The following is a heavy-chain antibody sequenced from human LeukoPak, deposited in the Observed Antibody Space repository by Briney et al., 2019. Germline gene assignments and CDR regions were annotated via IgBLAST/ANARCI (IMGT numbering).Heavy chain of an antibody. CDR1: GFTFSSYA. CDR2: ISYDGSNK. J-gene: IGHJ4*02. CDR3: ARDRPDIVVNYFDY. Sequence: GGSLRLSCAASGFTFSSYAMHWVRQAPGKGLEWVAVISYDGSNKYYADSVKGRFTISRDNSKNTLYLQMNSLRAEDTAVYYCARDRPDIVVNYFDYWGQGTLVTVSS. D-gene: IGHD2-15*01. V-gene: IGHV3-30-3*01.